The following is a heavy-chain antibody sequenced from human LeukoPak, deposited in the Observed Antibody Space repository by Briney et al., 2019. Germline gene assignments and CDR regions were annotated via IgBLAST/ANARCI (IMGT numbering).Heavy chain of an antibody. Sequence: SETLSLTCTVSGGSISSYYWSWIRQPPGKGLEWIGYIYYSGSTNYNPSLKSRVTISVDTSKNQFSLKLCSVTAADTAVYYCARARIGSPAGYYFDYWGQGTLVTVSS. J-gene: IGHJ4*02. D-gene: IGHD3-10*01. CDR3: ARARIGSPAGYYFDY. CDR1: GGSISSYY. CDR2: IYYSGST. V-gene: IGHV4-59*01.